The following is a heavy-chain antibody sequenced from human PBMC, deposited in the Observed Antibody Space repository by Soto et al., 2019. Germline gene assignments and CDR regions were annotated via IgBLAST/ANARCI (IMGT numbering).Heavy chain of an antibody. CDR1: GFTFSSHS. V-gene: IGHV3-21*01. CDR2: ISSSSSYT. CDR3: ARGGEAATTFVDY. Sequence: EVQLVESGGGLVKPGESLRLSCAASGFTFSSHSMKWVRQAPGKGREWVSSISSSSSYTYYADSLKGRFTISRDNAKNSLYLEMNNLRAEDTAVYYCARGGEAATTFVDYWGQGTLVTVSS. J-gene: IGHJ4*02. D-gene: IGHD1-1*01.